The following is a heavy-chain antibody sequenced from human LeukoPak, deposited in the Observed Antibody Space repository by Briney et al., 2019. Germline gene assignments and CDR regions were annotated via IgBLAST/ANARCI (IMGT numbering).Heavy chain of an antibody. V-gene: IGHV4-59*08. Sequence: SSETLSLTCTVSGGSISSYYWSWIRQPPGKGLEWVGCIYYSGSTDYNPSLKSRVTISVDTSKNQFSLKLSSVTAADTAVYYCARGPNYPSPSPFDYWGQGTLVTVSS. CDR2: IYYSGST. CDR3: ARGPNYPSPSPFDY. D-gene: IGHD5-24*01. J-gene: IGHJ4*02. CDR1: GGSISSYY.